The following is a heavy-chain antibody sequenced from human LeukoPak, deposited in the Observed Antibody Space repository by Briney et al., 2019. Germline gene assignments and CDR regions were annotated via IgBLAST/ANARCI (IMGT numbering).Heavy chain of an antibody. Sequence: GGSLRLSCAASGFTFDDYAMHWVRQAPGKGLEWVSGISWNSGSIGYADSEKGRFTISRDNAKNSLYLQMNSLGAEDTALYYCAKAPNYDFWSGYYYFDYWGQGTLVTVSS. CDR3: AKAPNYDFWSGYYYFDY. V-gene: IGHV3-9*01. CDR1: GFTFDDYA. D-gene: IGHD3-3*01. J-gene: IGHJ4*02. CDR2: ISWNSGSI.